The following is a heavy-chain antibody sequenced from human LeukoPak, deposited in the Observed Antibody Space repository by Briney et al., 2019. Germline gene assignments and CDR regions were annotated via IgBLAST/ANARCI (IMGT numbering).Heavy chain of an antibody. CDR3: ARGVVRGAFY. D-gene: IGHD3-10*02. CDR1: GFTFSSYE. V-gene: IGHV3-48*03. Sequence: PGGSLRLSCAASGFTFSSYEMNWVRQAPGKGLEWVSYISSGSTIYYADSVKGGFTISRDNAKNSLYLQMNSLRAEDTAVYYCARGVVRGAFYWGQGTLVTVSS. CDR2: ISSGSTI. J-gene: IGHJ4*02.